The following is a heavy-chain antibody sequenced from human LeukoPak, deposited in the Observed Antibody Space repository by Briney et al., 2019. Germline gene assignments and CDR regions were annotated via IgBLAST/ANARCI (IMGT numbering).Heavy chain of an antibody. CDR1: GYTFTSYY. V-gene: IGHV1-46*01. CDR3: ARDPGVAIAAAGGDY. D-gene: IGHD6-13*01. Sequence: ASVKVSCKASGYTFTSYYMHWVRQAPGQGLEWVGLINPSGGSTSYPQNFQGRVTMTRDTSTSTVYMELSSLRSEDTAVYYCARDPGVAIAAAGGDYWGQGTLVTVSS. CDR2: INPSGGST. J-gene: IGHJ4*02.